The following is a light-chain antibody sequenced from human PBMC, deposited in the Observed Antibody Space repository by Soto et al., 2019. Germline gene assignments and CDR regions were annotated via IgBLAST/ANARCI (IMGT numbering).Light chain of an antibody. V-gene: IGKV1-33*01. CDR2: DAS. Sequence: DIQVTQSPSYLAASVGDSVNITSQASQNINNYLNWYQQKPGRDPKLLIYDASNLEAGVPSRFRGSGSGTDFTFTISRLQPEDIATYYCQQYENLPTVGQGTRLEIK. CDR1: QNINNY. CDR3: QQYENLPT. J-gene: IGKJ5*01.